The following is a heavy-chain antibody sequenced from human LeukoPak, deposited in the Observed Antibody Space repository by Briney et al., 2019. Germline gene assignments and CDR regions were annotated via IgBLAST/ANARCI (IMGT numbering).Heavy chain of an antibody. V-gene: IGHV3-48*03. Sequence: GGSLRLSCVASGFTFSSYEMNWVRQAPRKGLEWVSYISSSGTTIYYADSVKGRFTISRDNAKNSLYLQMNSLRAEDTAVYYCARGGYCSSSICYSLNAFDIWGQGTMFTVSS. J-gene: IGHJ3*02. CDR2: ISSSGTTI. CDR3: ARGGYCSSSICYSLNAFDI. CDR1: GFTFSSYE. D-gene: IGHD2-2*01.